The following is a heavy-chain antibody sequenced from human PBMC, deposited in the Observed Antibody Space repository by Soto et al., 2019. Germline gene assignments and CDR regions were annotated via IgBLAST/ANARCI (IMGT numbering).Heavy chain of an antibody. CDR3: ARANAYNSARYFFDF. CDR2: ISSSERA. Sequence: PSETLSLTCTVSGGPFSDDAHLWSWLRQSPGMGLEWMGHISSSERASYNPSLQSRLSISRDTSKKQFSLSLTSVTAADTAVYFCARANAYNSARYFFDFWCQGPLVT. J-gene: IGHJ4*02. V-gene: IGHV4-30-4*01. D-gene: IGHD1-26*01. CDR1: GGPFSDDAHL.